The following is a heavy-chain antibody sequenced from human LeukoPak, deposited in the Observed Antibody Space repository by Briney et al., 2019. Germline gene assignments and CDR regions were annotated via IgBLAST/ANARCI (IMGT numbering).Heavy chain of an antibody. CDR2: IYYSGST. CDR3: ARQIVVVPAAMVYFDY. CDR1: GGSISSYY. Sequence: SETLSLTCTVSGGSISSYYWSWIRQPPGKGLEWIGYIYYSGSTYYNPSLKSRVTISVDTSKNQFSLKLSSVTAADTAVYYCARQIVVVPAAMVYFDYWGQGTLVTVSS. J-gene: IGHJ4*02. V-gene: IGHV4-59*08. D-gene: IGHD2-2*01.